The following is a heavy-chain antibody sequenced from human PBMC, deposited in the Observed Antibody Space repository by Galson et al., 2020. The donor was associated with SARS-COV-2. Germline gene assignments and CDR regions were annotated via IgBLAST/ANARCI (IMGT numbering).Heavy chain of an antibody. D-gene: IGHD3-10*01. J-gene: IGHJ4*02. Sequence: GGSLRLSCAASGFTFSSYAMHWVRQAPGKGLEWVAVISYDGSNKYYADSVKGRFTISRDNSKNTLYLQMNSLRAEDTAVYYCARDEVDTMVRPLTFIDYWGQGTLVTVSS. CDR3: ARDEVDTMVRPLTFIDY. CDR2: ISYDGSNK. CDR1: GFTFSSYA. V-gene: IGHV3-30-3*01.